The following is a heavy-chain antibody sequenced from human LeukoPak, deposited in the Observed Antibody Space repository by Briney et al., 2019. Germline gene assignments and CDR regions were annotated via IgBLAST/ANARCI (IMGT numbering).Heavy chain of an antibody. CDR3: ARDPSVVPAAVNWFDP. J-gene: IGHJ5*02. CDR1: GFTFSSYS. CDR2: ISSTGTYI. V-gene: IGHV3-21*01. Sequence: GGSLRLFRAASGFTFSSYSMNWVRQAPGKGLEWVSSISSTGTYIYYADSVKGRFTISRDNAKNSLYLQMNSLRAEDTAVYYCARDPSVVPAAVNWFDPWGQGTLVTVSS. D-gene: IGHD2-2*01.